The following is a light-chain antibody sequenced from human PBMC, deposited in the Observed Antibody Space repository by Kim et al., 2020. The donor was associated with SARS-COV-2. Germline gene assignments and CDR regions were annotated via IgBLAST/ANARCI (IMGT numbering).Light chain of an antibody. Sequence: EIVLTQSPGTLSLSPGERATLSCRASQSVSSSYLAWYQQKPGQAPRLLIYGVSSRATGIPDWFSGSGSGTDFTLTISRLEPEDYAVYYCQHYGSSLFTFGPGTKVDIK. CDR1: QSVSSSY. CDR3: QHYGSSLFT. CDR2: GVS. V-gene: IGKV3-20*01. J-gene: IGKJ3*01.